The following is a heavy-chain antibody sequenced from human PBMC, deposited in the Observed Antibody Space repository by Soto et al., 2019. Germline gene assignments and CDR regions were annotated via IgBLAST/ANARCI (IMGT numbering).Heavy chain of an antibody. CDR1: VCCISTHC. CDR2: IYYSVST. Sequence: PSETRSRTCTFCVCCISTHCGSLIRQPPGKGLEWIGYIYYSVSTNYNPSLKSRVTMSVNTSKNQFSLRLSSVSAADTAIYYCARDYGYAFEYWGQGTMVNVSS. CDR3: ARDYGYAFEY. V-gene: IGHV4-59*11. D-gene: IGHD5-18*01. J-gene: IGHJ4*02.